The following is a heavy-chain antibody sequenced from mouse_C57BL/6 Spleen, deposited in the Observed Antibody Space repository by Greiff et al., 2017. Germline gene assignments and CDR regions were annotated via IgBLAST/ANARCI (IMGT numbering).Heavy chain of an antibody. D-gene: IGHD2-4*01. J-gene: IGHJ4*01. CDR3: ARGDYDVPYYYAMDY. CDR2: IDPNSGGT. Sequence: VQLVESGAELVKPGASVKLSCKASGYTFTSYWMHWVKQRPGRGLEWIGRIDPNSGGTKYNEKFKSKATLTVDKPSSTAYMQLSSLTSEDSAVYYCARGDYDVPYYYAMDYWGQGTSVTVSS. CDR1: GYTFTSYW. V-gene: IGHV1-72*01.